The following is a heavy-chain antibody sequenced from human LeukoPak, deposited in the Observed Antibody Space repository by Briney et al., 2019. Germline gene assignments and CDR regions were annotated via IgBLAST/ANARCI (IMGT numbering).Heavy chain of an antibody. CDR1: GFTFSRYD. Sequence: GGSLRLSCTASGFTFSRYDMSWVRQAPGKGLEWVSGISDSAGTTYYADSVKGRFSISRDSSKNTLNLQMNSLRAEDTAVYYCARDLTDSSWYLVYWGQGTLVTVSS. CDR3: ARDLTDSSWYLVY. V-gene: IGHV3-23*01. CDR2: ISDSAGTT. J-gene: IGHJ4*02. D-gene: IGHD6-13*01.